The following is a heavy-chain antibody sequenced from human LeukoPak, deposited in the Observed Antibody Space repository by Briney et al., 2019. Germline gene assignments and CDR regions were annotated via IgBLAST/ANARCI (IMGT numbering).Heavy chain of an antibody. CDR1: GYTFTGYY. CDR2: INPNSGGT. D-gene: IGHD3-3*01. Sequence: GASVKVSCKASGYTFTGYYMHWVRQAPGQGLEWMGWINPNSGGTNYAQKFQGRVTMTRDTSISTAYMELSRLRSDDTAVYYCAREYYDFWSGYPSPIDYWGQGTLVTVSS. CDR3: AREYYDFWSGYPSPIDY. V-gene: IGHV1-2*02. J-gene: IGHJ4*02.